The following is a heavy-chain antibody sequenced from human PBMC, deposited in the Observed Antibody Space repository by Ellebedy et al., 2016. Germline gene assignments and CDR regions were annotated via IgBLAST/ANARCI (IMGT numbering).Heavy chain of an antibody. CDR1: GLTFSSKS. J-gene: IGHJ4*02. CDR3: ASCAGHGDYLKPLDY. Sequence: GESLKISCAASGLTFSSKSMHWVRQAPGKGLEWVSYISTSSSTLYYADSVKGRFTISIDNAKNSLYLQMHSLRDEDTAVYYCASCAGHGDYLKPLDYWGQGTLVTVSS. V-gene: IGHV3-48*02. D-gene: IGHD4-17*01. CDR2: ISTSSSTL.